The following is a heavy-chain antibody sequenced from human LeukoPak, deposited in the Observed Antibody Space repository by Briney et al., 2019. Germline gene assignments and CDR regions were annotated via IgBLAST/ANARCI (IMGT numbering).Heavy chain of an antibody. Sequence: SQTLSLTCAISGNSVSSSSAGWNWVRQSPSRGLEWLGRTYYRFTWYNDYAISVRGRITINPDTSQNQFSLQLNSVNTEDTAVYYCTGGLNRGWYKEYFDCWGQGTLVTVSS. CDR1: GNSVSSSSAG. CDR2: TYYRFTWYN. CDR3: TGGLNRGWYKEYFDC. V-gene: IGHV6-1*01. J-gene: IGHJ4*02. D-gene: IGHD6-19*01.